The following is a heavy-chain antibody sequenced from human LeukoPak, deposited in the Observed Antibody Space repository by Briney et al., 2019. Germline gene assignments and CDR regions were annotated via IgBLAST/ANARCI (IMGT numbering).Heavy chain of an antibody. CDR2: VYASGTT. CDR3: ARDQGYTYGQTHYFDF. D-gene: IGHD2-15*01. Sequence: KPSETLSLTCTVSGASINPYYWSWIRQSAGGGLEWIGRVYASGTTNYNPSLSLNGRATMSVDMSKNHFSLKLISVTAADTAVYYCARDQGYTYGQTHYFDFWGQGIQVTVSS. J-gene: IGHJ4*02. CDR1: GASINPYY. V-gene: IGHV4-4*07.